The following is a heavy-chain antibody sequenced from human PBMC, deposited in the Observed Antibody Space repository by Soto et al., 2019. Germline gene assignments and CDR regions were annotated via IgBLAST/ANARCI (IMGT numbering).Heavy chain of an antibody. CDR3: ADADAC. D-gene: IGHD2-2*01. V-gene: IGHV3-7*02. CDR2: INDLGTYK. J-gene: IGHJ4*02. CDR1: GFNVDTYW. Sequence: EVQVVESGGGLVQPGGSLRLSCAVSGFNVDTYWMAWFRQAPGRGLEWVATINDLGTYKYDVESVKRRFTISRDGANNTLYLQMNSLRVEDTAVYYCADADACWGQGTLVTVSS.